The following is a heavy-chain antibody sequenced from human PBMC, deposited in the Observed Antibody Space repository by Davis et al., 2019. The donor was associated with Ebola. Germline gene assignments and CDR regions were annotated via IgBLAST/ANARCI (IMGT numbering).Heavy chain of an antibody. J-gene: IGHJ4*02. D-gene: IGHD3-22*01. CDR2: IKQDGSEK. CDR3: AGWHSGYWY. CDR1: GFTFSSYW. V-gene: IGHV3-7*03. Sequence: PGGSLRLSCAASGFTFSSYWMSWVRQAPGKGLEWVANIKQDGSEKYYVDSVKGRFTISRDNAKNSLSLQMNSLRAEDTGVYYCAGWHSGYWYWGQGTLVTVSS.